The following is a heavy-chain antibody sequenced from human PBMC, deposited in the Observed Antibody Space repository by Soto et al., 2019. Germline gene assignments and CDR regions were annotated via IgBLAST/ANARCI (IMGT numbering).Heavy chain of an antibody. CDR3: ARYVRGPIAAAYYYYGMDV. CDR2: IIPIFGTA. CDR1: GGTFSSYA. J-gene: IGHJ6*02. D-gene: IGHD6-13*01. Sequence: SVKVSCKASGGTFSSYAISWVRQAPGQGLEWMGGIIPIFGTANYAQKFQGRVTITADESTSTAYMELSSLRSEDTAVYYCARYVRGPIAAAYYYYGMDVWGQGTTVTVSS. V-gene: IGHV1-69*13.